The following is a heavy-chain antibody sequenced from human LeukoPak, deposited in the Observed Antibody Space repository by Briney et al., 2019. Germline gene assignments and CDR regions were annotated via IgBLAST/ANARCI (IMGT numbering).Heavy chain of an antibody. Sequence: HPGGSLRLSCAASGFTFSSYAMSWVRQAPGKGLEWVSAISGSGGSTFYADSVKGRFTISRDNSKNTLYLQMNSLRAEDTAVYYCAKDLKWELGIDYWGQGTLVTVSS. J-gene: IGHJ4*02. CDR2: ISGSGGST. D-gene: IGHD1-26*01. CDR3: AKDLKWELGIDY. CDR1: GFTFSSYA. V-gene: IGHV3-23*01.